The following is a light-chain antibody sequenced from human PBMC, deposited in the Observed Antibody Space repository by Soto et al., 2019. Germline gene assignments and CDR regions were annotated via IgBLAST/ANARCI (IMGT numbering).Light chain of an antibody. CDR3: CSYAGSYTFV. V-gene: IGLV2-11*01. CDR2: DVN. CDR1: SSDVGGYNY. J-gene: IGLJ1*01. Sequence: QSVLTQSRSVSGSPGQSVTISCTGTSSDVGGYNYVSWYQQHPGKAPKLMIYDVNKRPSGVPDRFSGSKSGNTASLTISGFQAEDEADYYCCSYAGSYTFVFGTGTKVTVL.